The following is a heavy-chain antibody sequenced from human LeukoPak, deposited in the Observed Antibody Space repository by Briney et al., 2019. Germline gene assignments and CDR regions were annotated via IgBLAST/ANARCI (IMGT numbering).Heavy chain of an antibody. D-gene: IGHD1-26*01. J-gene: IGHJ6*02. CDR1: GGTFSSYA. CDR3: ARVVDYYFYGLDV. V-gene: IGHV1-69*04. CDR2: IIPILGIA. Sequence: GASVKVSCKASGGTFSSYAISWVRQAPGQVLEWMGRIIPILGIANYAQKFQGRVTITADKSTSTAYMELSSLRSEDTAVYYCARVVDYYFYGLDVWGQGTTVTVSS.